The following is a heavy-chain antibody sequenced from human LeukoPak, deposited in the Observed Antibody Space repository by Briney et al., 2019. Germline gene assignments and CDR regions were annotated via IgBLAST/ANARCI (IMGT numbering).Heavy chain of an antibody. CDR2: IYHSGST. CDR3: AMNTYYYGSGSYVY. J-gene: IGHJ4*02. CDR1: GGSISSSNW. V-gene: IGHV4-4*02. D-gene: IGHD3-10*01. Sequence: TSGTLSLTCAVSGGSISSSNWWSWVRQPPGKGLEWIGEIYHSGSTNYNPSLKSRVTISVDKSKNQFSLKLSSVTAADTAVYYCAMNTYYYGSGSYVYWGQGTLVTVSS.